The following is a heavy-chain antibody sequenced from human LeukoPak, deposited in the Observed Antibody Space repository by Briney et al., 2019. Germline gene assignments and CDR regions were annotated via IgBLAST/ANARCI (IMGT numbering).Heavy chain of an antibody. CDR1: GLDVSGTY. V-gene: IGHV3-53*01. CDR2: AFVGGDT. J-gene: IGHJ5*02. Sequence: QPGGSLRLSCVSSGLDVSGTYMSWIRQAPGKGLGWVSTAFVGGDTYYADSVEGRFTLSKDISTNTMYLQMDGLRPEDTAVYFCARDQLDHWGQGALVSVSP. CDR3: ARDQLDH.